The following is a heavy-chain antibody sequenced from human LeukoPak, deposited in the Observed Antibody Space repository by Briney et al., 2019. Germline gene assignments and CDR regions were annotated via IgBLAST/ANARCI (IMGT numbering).Heavy chain of an antibody. CDR2: ISNSGSNR. CDR3: ARDLMIVMVEEEGSAGY. V-gene: IGHV3-48*03. J-gene: IGHJ4*02. CDR1: GFTFSSYE. D-gene: IGHD3-22*01. Sequence: GGSLRLSCAASGFTFSSYEMNWVRQAPGKGLEWVSYISNSGSNRYYADSVKGRFTISRDNAKNSVYLQMNSLRAEDTAVYYCARDLMIVMVEEEGSAGYWGQGTLVTVSS.